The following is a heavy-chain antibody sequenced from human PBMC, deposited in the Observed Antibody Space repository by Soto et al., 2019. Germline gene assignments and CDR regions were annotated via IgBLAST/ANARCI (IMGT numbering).Heavy chain of an antibody. D-gene: IGHD3-22*01. CDR3: ARLAMIGGWFDP. V-gene: IGHV4-30-2*01. J-gene: IGHJ5*02. CDR2: IYHSGST. Sequence: SETLSLTCAVSGGYISSGGYSWSWIRQPPGKGLEWIGYIYHSGSTYYNPSLKSRVTISVDRSKNQFSLKLSSVTAADTAVYYCARLAMIGGWFDPWGQGTLVTVSS. CDR1: GGYISSGGYS.